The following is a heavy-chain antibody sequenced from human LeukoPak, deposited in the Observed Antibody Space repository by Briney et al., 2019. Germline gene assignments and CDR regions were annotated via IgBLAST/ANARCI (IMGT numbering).Heavy chain of an antibody. CDR3: ARDKRIPPGFYGMDV. V-gene: IGHV1-46*01. J-gene: IGHJ6*02. Sequence: EASVKVSCKASGYTFTSYYMHWVRQAPGQGLEWMGIINPSGGSTSYAQKFQGRVTMTRDTSTSTVYMELSSLRSEDTAVYYCARDKRIPPGFYGMDVWGQGTTVTVSS. CDR1: GYTFTSYY. CDR2: INPSGGST. D-gene: IGHD6-25*01.